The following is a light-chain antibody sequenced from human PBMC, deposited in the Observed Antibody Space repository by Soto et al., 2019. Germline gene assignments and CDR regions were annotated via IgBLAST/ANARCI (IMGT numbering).Light chain of an antibody. CDR1: QTISSY. CDR3: QQSHSIPYT. Sequence: DIQMTQSPSSLSASVGDRVTITCRASQTISSYLNWYQQKPGKAPKLLIYAASSLQTGVPSRFSGSVSGTDFTLTIRSLQPEDFATYYCQQSHSIPYTFGQGTKLEIK. J-gene: IGKJ2*01. CDR2: AAS. V-gene: IGKV1-39*01.